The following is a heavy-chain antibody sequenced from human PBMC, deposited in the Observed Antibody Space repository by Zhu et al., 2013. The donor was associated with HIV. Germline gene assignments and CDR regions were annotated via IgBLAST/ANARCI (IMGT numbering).Heavy chain of an antibody. CDR2: IDGSGGST. Sequence: EVQLLESGGGLVRPGGSRRDSPVQPLDSPLVSYAMSWVRQAPGKGLEWVSAIDGSGGSTNYADSVKGRFTISRDKFQEDALSATEQPESRGHGRIFNXARAIPLEILAFDIWGQGTMVTVSS. CDR1: DSPLVSYA. V-gene: IGHV3-23*01. J-gene: IGHJ3*02. CDR3: ARAIPLEILAFDI. D-gene: IGHD3-3*01.